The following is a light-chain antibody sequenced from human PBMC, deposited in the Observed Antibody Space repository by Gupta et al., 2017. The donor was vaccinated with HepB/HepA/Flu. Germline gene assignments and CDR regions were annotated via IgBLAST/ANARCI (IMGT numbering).Light chain of an antibody. CDR3: QQYYSTPPT. CDR1: QSVLYSSKNKNY. Sequence: DIVMTQSPDSLAVSLGERATINCKSSQSVLYSSKNKNYLAWYQQKPGQPPKLLIYWASTRESGVPDRFSGSGSGTDVTLTISILQAEDVAVYYCQQYYSTPPTFGQGTKVEIK. V-gene: IGKV4-1*01. CDR2: WAS. J-gene: IGKJ1*01.